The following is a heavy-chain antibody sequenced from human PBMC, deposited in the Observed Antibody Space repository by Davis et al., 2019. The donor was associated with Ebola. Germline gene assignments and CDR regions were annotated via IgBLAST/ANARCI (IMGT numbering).Heavy chain of an antibody. CDR3: ARGGMVVPFDY. Sequence: MPSETLSLTCTVSGYSISSGGYSWSWIRQPPGKGLEWIGYIYHSGSTYYNPSLKSRVTISVDRSKNQFSLKLSSVTAADTAVYYCARGGMVVPFDYWGQGTLVTVSS. CDR2: IYHSGST. CDR1: GYSISSGGYS. J-gene: IGHJ4*02. V-gene: IGHV4-30-2*01. D-gene: IGHD1-26*01.